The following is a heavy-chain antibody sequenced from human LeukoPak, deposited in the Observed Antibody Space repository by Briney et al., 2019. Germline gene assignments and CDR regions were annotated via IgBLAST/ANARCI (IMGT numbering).Heavy chain of an antibody. V-gene: IGHV3-15*01. D-gene: IGHD3-22*01. CDR1: GFTFSNAW. Sequence: TGGSLRLSCAASGFTFSNAWMSWVRQAPGKGLEWVGRIKSKTDGGTTDYAAPVKGRFTISRDDSKNTLYPQMNSLKTEDTAVYYCTTLVQTYYYDSSGYSIDYWGQGTLVTVSS. CDR3: TTLVQTYYYDSSGYSIDY. CDR2: IKSKTDGGTT. J-gene: IGHJ4*02.